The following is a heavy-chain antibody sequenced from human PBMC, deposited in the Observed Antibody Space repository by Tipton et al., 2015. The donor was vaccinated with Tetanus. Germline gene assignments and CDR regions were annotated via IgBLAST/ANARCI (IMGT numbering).Heavy chain of an antibody. Sequence: QLVQSGAEVKEPGASVKVSCKASGYTFTGYYIYWVRQAPGQGLEWMGWIDPNSGGTVYEQKFQGRVTMTRDTSISTAYMGLRSLRSDDTAVYYCARDRGDYIYYGMDVWGPGTTVTVS. CDR2: IDPNSGGT. D-gene: IGHD3-22*01. CDR3: ARDRGDYIYYGMDV. CDR1: GYTFTGYY. J-gene: IGHJ6*02. V-gene: IGHV1-2*02.